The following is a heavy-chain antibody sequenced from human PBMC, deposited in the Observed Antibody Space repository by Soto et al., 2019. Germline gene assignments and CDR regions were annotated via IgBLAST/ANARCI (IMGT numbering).Heavy chain of an antibody. J-gene: IGHJ3*02. V-gene: IGHV3-48*01. CDR1: GFTFSSYS. Sequence: GGSLRLSCAASGFTFSSYSMNWVRQAPGKGLEWVSYISSSSSTIYYAVSVKGRFTISRDNAKNSLYLQMNSLRAEDTAVYFFARDRLGYDILTGEDAFDIWGQGTMVTVSS. D-gene: IGHD3-9*01. CDR3: ARDRLGYDILTGEDAFDI. CDR2: ISSSSSTI.